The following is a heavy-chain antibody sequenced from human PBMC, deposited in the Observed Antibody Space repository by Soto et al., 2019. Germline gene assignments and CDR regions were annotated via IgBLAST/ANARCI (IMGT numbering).Heavy chain of an antibody. Sequence: QPGGSLRLSCAASGFTFSSFEMNWVRQAPGKGLEWVSYISKSGIDIYYADSVKGRFTISRDNAENPLYLQMNSLRTEDTATYYCAPRRYGSFNIAAFDIWGQGTAVTVSS. CDR3: APRRYGSFNIAAFDI. CDR2: ISKSGIDI. J-gene: IGHJ3*02. V-gene: IGHV3-48*03. D-gene: IGHD6-6*01. CDR1: GFTFSSFE.